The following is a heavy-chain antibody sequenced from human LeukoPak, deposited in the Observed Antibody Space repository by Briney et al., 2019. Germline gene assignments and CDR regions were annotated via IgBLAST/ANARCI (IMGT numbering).Heavy chain of an antibody. D-gene: IGHD3-10*01. CDR1: GGTFSSYA. J-gene: IGHJ4*02. V-gene: IGHV1-69*06. Sequence: ASVKVSCKASGGTFSSYAISWVRQAPGQGLERMGGIIPIFGTANYAQKFQGRVTITADKSASTAYMELSSLRSEDTAVYYCAKGVIPPRVWFRGPRERKSRNDGYFDYWGQGTLVTVSS. CDR3: AKGVIPPRVWFRGPRERKSRNDGYFDY. CDR2: IIPIFGTA.